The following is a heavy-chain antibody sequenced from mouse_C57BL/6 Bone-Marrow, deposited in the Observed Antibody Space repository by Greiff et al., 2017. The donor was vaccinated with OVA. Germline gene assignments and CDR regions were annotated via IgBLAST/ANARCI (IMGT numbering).Heavy chain of an antibody. J-gene: IGHJ1*03. Sequence: EVKLQQSGPELVKPGASVKISCKASGYTFTDYYMNWVKQSRGKSLEWIGDINPNNGGTSYNQKFKGKATLTVDKSSSTAYMELRSLTSEDSAVYYCARDYYGSSWYFDVWGTGTTVTVSS. D-gene: IGHD1-1*01. CDR2: INPNNGGT. V-gene: IGHV1-26*01. CDR3: ARDYYGSSWYFDV. CDR1: GYTFTDYY.